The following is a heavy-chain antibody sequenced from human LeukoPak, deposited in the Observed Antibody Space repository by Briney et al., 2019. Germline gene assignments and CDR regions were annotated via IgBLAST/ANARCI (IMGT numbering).Heavy chain of an antibody. CDR2: ISAYNGNT. Sequence: ASVKVSCKASGYTFTNYTLNWVRQAPGQGLEWMGWISAYNGNTNYAQKLQGRVTMTTDTSTSTAYMELRSLRSDDTAVYYCARDLSDSAYYYDSSGDFDYWGQGTLVTVSS. J-gene: IGHJ4*02. CDR3: ARDLSDSAYYYDSSGDFDY. V-gene: IGHV1-18*01. D-gene: IGHD3-22*01. CDR1: GYTFTNYT.